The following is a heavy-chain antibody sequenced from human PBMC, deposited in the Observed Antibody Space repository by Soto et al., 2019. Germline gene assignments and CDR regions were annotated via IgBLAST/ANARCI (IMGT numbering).Heavy chain of an antibody. CDR3: ARQKIAVAGRIDY. J-gene: IGHJ4*02. Sequence: SETLSHSYTVPGGSISSYYGIWIRQPPGKGLEWIGYIYYSGSTNYNPSLKSRVTISVDTSKNQFSLKLSSVTAADTAVYYCARQKIAVAGRIDYWGQGTLVTVS. D-gene: IGHD6-19*01. CDR1: GGSISSYY. V-gene: IGHV4-59*08. CDR2: IYYSGST.